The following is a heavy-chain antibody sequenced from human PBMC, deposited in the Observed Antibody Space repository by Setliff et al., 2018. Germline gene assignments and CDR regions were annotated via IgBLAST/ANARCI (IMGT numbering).Heavy chain of an antibody. Sequence: PGGSLRLSCAASGFSFSSYAMSWVRQAPGQGLEWVSSIIGSGISTYYADSVQGRFTISRDNHKNTLYLQMNSLRVEDTAIYYCSKSPHDFWSGRVFFDYWGQGILVTVSS. D-gene: IGHD3-3*01. J-gene: IGHJ4*01. CDR3: SKSPHDFWSGRVFFDY. CDR2: IIGSGIST. V-gene: IGHV3-23*01. CDR1: GFSFSSYA.